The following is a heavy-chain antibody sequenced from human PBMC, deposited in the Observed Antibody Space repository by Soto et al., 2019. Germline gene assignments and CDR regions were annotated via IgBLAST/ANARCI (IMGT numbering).Heavy chain of an antibody. CDR1: GGTFTSYA. J-gene: IGHJ3*02. Sequence: ASVKVSCKASGGTFTSYAISWVRQAPGQGLEWMGGIIPIFGTANYAQKFQGRVTITADESASTAYMELSSLRSEDTAVYYCARGSIAPGGFDIWGQGTMVTVSS. CDR2: IIPIFGTA. V-gene: IGHV1-69*13. CDR3: ARGSIAPGGFDI. D-gene: IGHD2-15*01.